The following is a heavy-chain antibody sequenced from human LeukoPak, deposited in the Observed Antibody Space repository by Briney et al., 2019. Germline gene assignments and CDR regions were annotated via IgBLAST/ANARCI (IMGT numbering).Heavy chain of an antibody. J-gene: IGHJ5*02. CDR2: ISAYNGNT. D-gene: IGHD6-13*01. CDR3: ARGLVYSSSWYLVGPWFDP. CDR1: GYTFTSYG. V-gene: IGHV1-18*01. Sequence: ASVKVSCKASGYTFTSYGISWVRQAPGQGLEWMGWISAYNGNTNYAQKLQGRVTMTTDTSTSTAYMELRSLRSDDTAVYYCARGLVYSSSWYLVGPWFDPWGQGTLVTVSS.